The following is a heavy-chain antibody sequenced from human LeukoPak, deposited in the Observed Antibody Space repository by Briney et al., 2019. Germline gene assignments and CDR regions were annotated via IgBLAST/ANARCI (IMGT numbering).Heavy chain of an antibody. Sequence: GGSLRLSCAASGFTFSSYGMHWVSQAPGKGLEWVAFIRYDGSNKYYADSVKGRFTISRDNSKNTLYLQMNSLRAEDTAVYYCAKPELLWFGEFNYDYWGQGTLVTVSS. D-gene: IGHD3-10*01. CDR2: IRYDGSNK. CDR3: AKPELLWFGEFNYDY. CDR1: GFTFSSYG. V-gene: IGHV3-30*02. J-gene: IGHJ4*02.